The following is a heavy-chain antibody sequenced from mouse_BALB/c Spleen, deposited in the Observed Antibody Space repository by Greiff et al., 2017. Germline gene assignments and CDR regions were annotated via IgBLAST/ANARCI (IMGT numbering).Heavy chain of an antibody. J-gene: IGHJ4*01. Sequence: EVMLVESGGGLVQPGGSLKLSCAASGFTFSSYTMSWVRQTPEKRLEWVAYISNGGGSTYYPDTVKGRFTISRDNAKNTLYLQMSSLKSEDTAMYYCARHEDRYAMDYWGQGTSVTVSS. CDR2: ISNGGGST. D-gene: IGHD3-3*01. CDR3: ARHEDRYAMDY. CDR1: GFTFSSYT. V-gene: IGHV5-12-2*01.